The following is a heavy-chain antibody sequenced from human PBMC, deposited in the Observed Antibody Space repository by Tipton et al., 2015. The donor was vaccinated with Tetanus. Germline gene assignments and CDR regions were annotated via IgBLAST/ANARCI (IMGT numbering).Heavy chain of an antibody. CDR1: GYTFNTFG. Sequence: QLVQSGAEVKKPGASVKVSCKASGYTFNTFGISWVRQAPGQGLEWLGWISPYNGNTTYAQKLQARVTMTTDTSTSTAYMELRSLRSDDTGVYYCARDRAYSSGWSTQNDYWGQGTLVTVYS. CDR3: ARDRAYSSGWSTQNDY. D-gene: IGHD6-19*01. J-gene: IGHJ4*02. V-gene: IGHV1-18*01. CDR2: ISPYNGNT.